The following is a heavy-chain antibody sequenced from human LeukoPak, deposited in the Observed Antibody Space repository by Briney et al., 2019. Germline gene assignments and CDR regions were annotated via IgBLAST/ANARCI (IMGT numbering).Heavy chain of an antibody. D-gene: IGHD3-3*01. Sequence: GGSLRLSCAASGFTFSSYSMNWVRQAPGKGLEWVSYISSSSSTIYYADSVKGRFTISRDNAKNSLYLQMNSLRAEDTAVYYCARDGRFLEWSADYWGQGTLVTVSS. CDR2: ISSSSSTI. CDR3: ARDGRFLEWSADY. CDR1: GFTFSSYS. V-gene: IGHV3-48*01. J-gene: IGHJ4*02.